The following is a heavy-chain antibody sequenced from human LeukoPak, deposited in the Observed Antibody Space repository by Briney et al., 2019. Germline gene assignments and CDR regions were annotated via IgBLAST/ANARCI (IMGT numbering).Heavy chain of an antibody. D-gene: IGHD3-3*01. J-gene: IGHJ4*02. CDR1: GFTFSSYG. Sequence: GGSPRLSCAASGFTFSSYGMHWVRQAPGKGLEWVAVIWYDGSNKYYADSVKGRFTISRDNSKNTLYLQMNSLRAEDTAVYYCAKEYYDFWSGYYTGNFDYWGQGTLVTVSS. CDR3: AKEYYDFWSGYYTGNFDY. V-gene: IGHV3-33*06. CDR2: IWYDGSNK.